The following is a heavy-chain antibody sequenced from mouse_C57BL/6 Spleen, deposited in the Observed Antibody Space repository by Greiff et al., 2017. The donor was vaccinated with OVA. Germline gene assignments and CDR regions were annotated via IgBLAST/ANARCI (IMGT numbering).Heavy chain of an antibody. CDR3: ARSRGTGIYYAMDY. D-gene: IGHD3-3*01. CDR2: IDPEDGET. J-gene: IGHJ4*01. Sequence: LVESGAELVKPGASVKLSCTASGFNIKDYYMHWVKQRTEQGLEWIGRIDPEDGETKYAPKFQGKATITADTSSNTAYLQLSSLTSEDTAVYYCARSRGTGIYYAMDYWGQGTSVTVSS. CDR1: GFNIKDYY. V-gene: IGHV14-2*01.